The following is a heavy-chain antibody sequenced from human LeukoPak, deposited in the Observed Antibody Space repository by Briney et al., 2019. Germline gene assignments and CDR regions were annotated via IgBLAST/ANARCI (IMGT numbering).Heavy chain of an antibody. V-gene: IGHV1-69*13. J-gene: IGHJ3*02. CDR2: IIPIFGTA. CDR1: GGTFSSYA. CDR3: ARELKGAFDI. Sequence: ASVKVSFKASGGTFSSYAISWVRQAPGQGLEWMGGIIPIFGTANYAQKFQGRVTITADESTSTAYMELSSLRSEDTAVYYCARELKGAFDIWGQGTMVTVSS.